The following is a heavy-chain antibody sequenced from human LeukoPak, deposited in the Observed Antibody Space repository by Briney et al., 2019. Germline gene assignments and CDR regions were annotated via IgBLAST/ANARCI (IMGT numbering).Heavy chain of an antibody. CDR2: IYSGGST. D-gene: IGHD3-10*01. Sequence: GGSLRLSCAASGFTVSSNYMSWVRQAPGKGLEWVSVIYSGGSTYYADSVKGRFTISRDNSKSTLYLQMNSLRAEDTAVYYCARYYYGYFDYWGQGTLVTVSS. V-gene: IGHV3-53*01. CDR1: GFTVSSNY. CDR3: ARYYYGYFDY. J-gene: IGHJ4*02.